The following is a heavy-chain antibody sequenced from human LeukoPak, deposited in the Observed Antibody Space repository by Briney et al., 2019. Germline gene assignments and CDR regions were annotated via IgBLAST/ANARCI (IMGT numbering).Heavy chain of an antibody. CDR1: GXTFSTYG. D-gene: IGHD3-10*01. CDR2: ISYDGSNE. CDR3: AKDTRSPMVRGVIINYFDY. Sequence: GRSLRLSCAASGXTFSTYGMHWVRQAPGKGLEWVAVISYDGSNEFYADSVKGRFTISRDNSKNTLYLQMNSLKAEDTAVYYCAKDTRSPMVRGVIINYFDYWGQGTLVTVSS. J-gene: IGHJ4*02. V-gene: IGHV3-30*18.